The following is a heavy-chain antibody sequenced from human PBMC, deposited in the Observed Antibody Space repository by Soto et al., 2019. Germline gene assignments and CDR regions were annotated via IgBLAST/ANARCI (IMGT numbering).Heavy chain of an antibody. CDR3: AKVSRGHSYTPGENKWFDP. CDR2: ISYDGSNK. Sequence: QVQLVESGGDVVQPGRSLRLSCVASGITFSSYAMHWVRQAPGKGLEWVAVISYDGSNKYYADSVKGRFTISRDNAKNTLYLQMNSLTAEDTAVYHCAKVSRGHSYTPGENKWFDPWGQGTLVTVSS. V-gene: IGHV3-30*18. D-gene: IGHD5-18*01. J-gene: IGHJ5*02. CDR1: GITFSSYA.